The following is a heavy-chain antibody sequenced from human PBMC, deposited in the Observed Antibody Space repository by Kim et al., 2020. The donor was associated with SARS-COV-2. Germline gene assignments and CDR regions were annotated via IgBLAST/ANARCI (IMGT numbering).Heavy chain of an antibody. D-gene: IGHD5-12*01. CDR3: TRMASSGSFEY. V-gene: IGHV1-46*03. CDR1: GFTFTDNY. J-gene: IGHJ4*02. Sequence: ASVKVSCKASGFTFTDNYMHWVRQAPGQGLEWMGLINPTNGNTWYAQKFQGRITMTGATSTNTIYLEINSLKSDDSALYYFTRMASSGSFEYWGQGTLVTVSS. CDR2: INPTNGNT.